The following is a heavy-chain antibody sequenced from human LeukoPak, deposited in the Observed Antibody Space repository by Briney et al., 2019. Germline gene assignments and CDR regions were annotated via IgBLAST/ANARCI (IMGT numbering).Heavy chain of an antibody. J-gene: IGHJ6*03. CDR1: GGSISSYY. Sequence: SETLSLTCTVSGGSISSYYWSWIRQPPGKGLEWIGYIYYSGSTNYNPSLKSRVTISVDTSKNQFSLKLSSVTAADTAVYYCARRSYSSGWPYYYYYYMDVWGKGTTVTVSS. CDR2: IYYSGST. V-gene: IGHV4-59*01. CDR3: ARRSYSSGWPYYYYYYMDV. D-gene: IGHD6-19*01.